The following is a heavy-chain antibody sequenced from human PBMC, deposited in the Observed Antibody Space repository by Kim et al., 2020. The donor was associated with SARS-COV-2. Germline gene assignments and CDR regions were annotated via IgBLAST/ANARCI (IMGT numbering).Heavy chain of an antibody. J-gene: IGHJ6*02. Sequence: GGSLRLSCAASGFTVSSNYMSWVRQAPGKGLEWVSVIYSGGSTYYADSVKGRFTISRDNSKNTLYLQMNSLRAEDTAVYYCARDSYDWLFQYGMDVWGQGTTVTVSS. V-gene: IGHV3-66*01. CDR2: IYSGGST. CDR1: GFTVSSNY. CDR3: ARDSYDWLFQYGMDV. D-gene: IGHD3-9*01.